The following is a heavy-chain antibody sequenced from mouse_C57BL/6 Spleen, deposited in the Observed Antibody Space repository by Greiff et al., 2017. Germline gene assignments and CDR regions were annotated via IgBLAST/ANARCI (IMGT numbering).Heavy chain of an antibody. CDR1: GYTFTDYY. Sequence: EVQLQQSGPVLVKPGASVKMSCKASGYTFTDYYMNWVKQSHGKSLEWIGVINPYNGGTSYNQKFKGKATLTVDKSSSTAYMELNSLTSEDSAVYYCARYPLYYYGSSRGAMDYWGQGTSVTVSS. V-gene: IGHV1-19*01. CDR2: INPYNGGT. J-gene: IGHJ4*01. CDR3: ARYPLYYYGSSRGAMDY. D-gene: IGHD1-1*01.